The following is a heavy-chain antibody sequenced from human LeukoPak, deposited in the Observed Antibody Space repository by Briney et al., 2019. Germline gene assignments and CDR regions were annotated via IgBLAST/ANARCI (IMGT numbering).Heavy chain of an antibody. Sequence: GAPLRLSCAASGFTFSGYAMSWVRQAPGKGLEWVSAISGSGGSTYYADSVKGRFTISRDNSKNTLYLQMNSLRAEDTAVYYCAKCPKPAMVDYWGQGTLVTVSS. D-gene: IGHD5-18*01. V-gene: IGHV3-23*01. J-gene: IGHJ4*02. CDR2: ISGSGGST. CDR1: GFTFSGYA. CDR3: AKCPKPAMVDY.